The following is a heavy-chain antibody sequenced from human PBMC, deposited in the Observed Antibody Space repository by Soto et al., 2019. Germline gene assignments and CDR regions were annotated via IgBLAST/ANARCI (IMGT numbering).Heavy chain of an antibody. CDR3: ASGRGVLGDYYYYGMDV. CDR2: INAGNGNT. V-gene: IGHV1-3*01. CDR1: GYTFTSYA. J-gene: IGHJ6*02. D-gene: IGHD2-8*02. Sequence: GASVKVSCKASGYTFTSYAMHWVRQAPGQRLEWMGWINAGNGNTKYAQKFQGRVTMTRDTSTSTVYMELSSLRSEDTAVYYCASGRGVLGDYYYYGMDVWGQGTTVTVS.